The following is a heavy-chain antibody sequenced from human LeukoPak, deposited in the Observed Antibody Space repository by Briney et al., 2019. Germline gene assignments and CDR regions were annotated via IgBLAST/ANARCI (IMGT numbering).Heavy chain of an antibody. V-gene: IGHV4-4*07. D-gene: IGHD2-21*02. CDR1: GASISDYY. CDR3: VRERDWDVSGMDV. Sequence: SETLSLTCTVSGASISDYYWNWIRQSAGKGLEWIGRIYPSGSTNYNPSLESRVTMSIDTSRNQFSLKLISVTAADTAVYYCVRERDWDVSGMDVWGRGTTVTVSS. J-gene: IGHJ6*02. CDR2: IYPSGST.